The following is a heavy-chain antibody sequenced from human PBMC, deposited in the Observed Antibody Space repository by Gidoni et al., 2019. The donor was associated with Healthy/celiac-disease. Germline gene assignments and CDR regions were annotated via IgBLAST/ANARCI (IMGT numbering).Heavy chain of an antibody. CDR1: GGTFSSYA. J-gene: IGHJ4*02. D-gene: IGHD6-13*01. V-gene: IGHV1-69*01. CDR2: IIPIFGTA. CDR3: ARGPRLTSSSPTLFDY. Sequence: QVQLVQSGAEVTKPGSSVKVSCKASGGTFSSYAISWVRQAPGQGLEWMGGIIPIFGTANSAQKFQGRVTITADESTSTAYMELISLRSEDTAVYYCARGPRLTSSSPTLFDYWGQGTLVTVSS.